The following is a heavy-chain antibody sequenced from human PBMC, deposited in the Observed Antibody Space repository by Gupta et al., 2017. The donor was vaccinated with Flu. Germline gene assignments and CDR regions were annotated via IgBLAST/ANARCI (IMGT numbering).Heavy chain of an antibody. CDR3: ARTRGLTYASDTSGYSHWFYAFDI. CDR2: IIPMLEGT. D-gene: IGHD3-22*01. J-gene: IGHJ3*02. V-gene: IGHV1-69*10. Sequence: APGQGLESMGGIIPMLEGTHDSQKFQTRVPLTADKSTSTAYMELSSLSSEDTAVYYCARTRGLTYASDTSGYSHWFYAFDIWGQGTLVTVSS.